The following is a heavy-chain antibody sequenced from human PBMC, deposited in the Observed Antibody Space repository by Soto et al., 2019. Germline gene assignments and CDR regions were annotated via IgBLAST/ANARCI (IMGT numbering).Heavy chain of an antibody. CDR1: GGSISSYY. D-gene: IGHD2-15*01. CDR2: IYYSGST. CDR3: ARVYGGYLDY. Sequence: QVQLQESGLGLVKPSETLSLTCIVSGGSISSYYWSWIRQPPGKGLEWIGYIYYSGSTNYNPSLKSRVTISVDTSKNQFSLKLSSVTAADTAVYYCARVYGGYLDYWGQGTLVTVSS. V-gene: IGHV4-59*01. J-gene: IGHJ4*02.